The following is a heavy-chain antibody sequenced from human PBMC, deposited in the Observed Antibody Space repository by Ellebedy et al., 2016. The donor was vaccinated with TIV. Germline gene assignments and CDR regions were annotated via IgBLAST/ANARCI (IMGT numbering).Heavy chain of an antibody. D-gene: IGHD3-3*01. CDR1: GGSISSSSYY. CDR3: ARHDADFWSGYEIDY. J-gene: IGHJ4*02. CDR2: IYYSGST. V-gene: IGHV4-39*01. Sequence: GSLRLXXTVSGGSISSSSYYWAWIRQPPGKGLEWIGSIYYSGSTYYNPSLKSRVTISVDTSKNQFSLKLSSVTAADTAVYYCARHDADFWSGYEIDYWGQGTLVTVSS.